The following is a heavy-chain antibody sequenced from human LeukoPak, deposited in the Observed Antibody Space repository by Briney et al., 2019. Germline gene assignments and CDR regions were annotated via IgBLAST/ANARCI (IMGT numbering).Heavy chain of an antibody. V-gene: IGHV1-2*02. CDR2: INPNSGDT. Sequence: ASVKVSCTASGYTFTGYYLHWVRQAPGQGLEWMGWINPNSGDTNYAQKSQGRVTMTRDTSISTAYMELSRLRSDDTAVYYCARASGWYERGPDYYYYYMDVWGKGTTVTVSS. J-gene: IGHJ6*03. CDR1: GYTFTGYY. CDR3: ARASGWYERGPDYYYYYMDV. D-gene: IGHD6-19*01.